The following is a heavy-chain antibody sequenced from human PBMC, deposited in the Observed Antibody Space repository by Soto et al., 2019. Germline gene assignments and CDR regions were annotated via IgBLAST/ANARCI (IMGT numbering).Heavy chain of an antibody. CDR2: ISYDGSNK. D-gene: IGHD6-19*01. V-gene: IGHV3-30-3*01. Sequence: QVQLVESGGGVVQPGRSLRLSCAASGFTFSSYAMHWVRQAPGKGLEWVAVISYDGSNKYYADSVKGRFTISRDNSKNTLYLQMNSLRAEDTAVYYCAGERCRYGSGRGGFAYWSQGTLVTVAS. CDR1: GFTFSSYA. J-gene: IGHJ4*02. CDR3: AGERCRYGSGRGGFAY.